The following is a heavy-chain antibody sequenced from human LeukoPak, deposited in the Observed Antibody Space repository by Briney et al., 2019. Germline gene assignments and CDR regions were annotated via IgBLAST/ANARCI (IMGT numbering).Heavy chain of an antibody. D-gene: IGHD6-19*01. Sequence: PSETLSLTCTVSGGSISSYYWSWIRQPPGKGLQWIGYINYSGSTNYNPSVKNRVTISVDTSKNQFSLKLSSVTAADTAVYYCARGSSGWYSYYYYYMDVWGKGTTVTVSS. J-gene: IGHJ6*03. V-gene: IGHV4-59*08. CDR2: INYSGST. CDR1: GGSISSYY. CDR3: ARGSSGWYSYYYYYMDV.